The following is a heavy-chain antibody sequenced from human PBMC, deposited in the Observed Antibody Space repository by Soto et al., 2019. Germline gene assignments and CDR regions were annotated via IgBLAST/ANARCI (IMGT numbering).Heavy chain of an antibody. V-gene: IGHV4-39*01. J-gene: IGHJ6*02. Sequence: QLQLQESGPGLVKPSETLSLTCTVSGGSISSSSYYWGWIRQPPGKGLEWIGSIYYSGSTYYNPSLKSRVTISVDTSKNQFSLKLSSVTAADTAVYYCARRENYYYGMDVWGQGTTVTVSS. CDR1: GGSISSSSYY. CDR2: IYYSGST. CDR3: ARRENYYYGMDV.